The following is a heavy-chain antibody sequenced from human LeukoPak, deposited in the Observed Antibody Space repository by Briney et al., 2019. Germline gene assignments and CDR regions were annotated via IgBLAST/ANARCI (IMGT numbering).Heavy chain of an antibody. D-gene: IGHD7-27*01. CDR1: GGSISSSSYY. J-gene: IGHJ4*02. CDR3: ARDWAE. V-gene: IGHV4-39*07. Sequence: SETLSLTCAVSGGSISSSSYYWGWIRQPPGKGLEWIGSIYYSGSTYYNPSLRSRVTISVDTSKNQFSLKLSSVTAADTAVYYCARDWAEWGQGTLVTVSS. CDR2: IYYSGST.